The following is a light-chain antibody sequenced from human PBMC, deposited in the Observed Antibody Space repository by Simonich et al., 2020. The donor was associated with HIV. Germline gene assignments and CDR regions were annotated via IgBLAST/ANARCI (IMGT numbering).Light chain of an antibody. CDR1: QTITSY. J-gene: IGKJ1*01. CDR3: QQYNSYSQM. V-gene: IGKV1-5*01. CDR2: AAS. Sequence: DIQMTQSPSTLSASVGDRVTITCRASQTITSYLNWYQQKPGKAPKLLIYAASSLQSGVPSRFSGSGSGTEFTLTISSLQPDDFATYYCQQYNSYSQMFGQGTKVEIK.